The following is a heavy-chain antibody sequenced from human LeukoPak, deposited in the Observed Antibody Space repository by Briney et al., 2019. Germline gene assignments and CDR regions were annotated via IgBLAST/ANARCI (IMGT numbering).Heavy chain of an antibody. V-gene: IGHV3-23*01. Sequence: GGSLRLSCAASGFTFDDYAMHWVRQAPGKGLEWVSGISGSGGSTYYADSVKGRFTISRDNSKNTLYLQMNSLRAEDTAVYYCAKGRGYLDYWGQGTLVTVSS. J-gene: IGHJ4*02. CDR3: AKGRGYLDY. CDR1: GFTFDDYA. CDR2: ISGSGGST. D-gene: IGHD5-12*01.